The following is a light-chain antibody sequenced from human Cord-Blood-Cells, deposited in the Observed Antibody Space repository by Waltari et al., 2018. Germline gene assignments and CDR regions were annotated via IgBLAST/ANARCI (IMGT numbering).Light chain of an antibody. V-gene: IGLV2-14*01. CDR3: SSYTSSSTYV. Sequence: QSALTPPASVSGSPGQSITISCTGTSSDVGGYNYVSWYQQHPGKPPKLIIYDVSNRPSGVSNRFSGSKSGNTASLTISGLQSEDEADYYCSSYTSSSTYVFGTGTKVTVL. CDR1: SSDVGGYNY. CDR2: DVS. J-gene: IGLJ1*01.